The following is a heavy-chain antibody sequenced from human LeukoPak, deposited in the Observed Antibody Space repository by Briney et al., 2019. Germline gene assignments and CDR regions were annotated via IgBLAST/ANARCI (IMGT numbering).Heavy chain of an antibody. D-gene: IGHD3-22*01. CDR1: GFTFSSYS. V-gene: IGHV3-21*01. J-gene: IGHJ4*02. Sequence: GGSLRLSCAASGFTFSSYSMNWARQAPGKGLEWVSSISSSSYIYYADSVKGRFTISRDNAKNSLYLQMNSLRAEDTAVYYCASISGGDDSSGYYLFDYWGQGTLVTVSS. CDR3: ASISGGDDSSGYYLFDY. CDR2: ISSSSYI.